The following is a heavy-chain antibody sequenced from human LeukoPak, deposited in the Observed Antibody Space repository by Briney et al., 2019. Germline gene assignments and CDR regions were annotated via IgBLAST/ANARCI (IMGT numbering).Heavy chain of an antibody. CDR3: ARPDYGDYVGGFFDY. V-gene: IGHV4-34*01. CDR1: GGSFSGYY. Sequence: SETLSLTCAVYGGSFSGYYWSWIRQPPGKGLEWIGEINHSGSTNYNPSLKSRVTISVDTSKNQFSLKLSSVTAADTAVYYCARPDYGDYVGGFFDYWGQGTLVTVSS. CDR2: INHSGST. J-gene: IGHJ4*02. D-gene: IGHD4-17*01.